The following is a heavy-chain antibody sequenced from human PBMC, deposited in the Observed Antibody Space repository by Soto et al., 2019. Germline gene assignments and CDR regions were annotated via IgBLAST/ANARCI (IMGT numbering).Heavy chain of an antibody. CDR3: ARDSWGYDILTGLRGGAFDI. D-gene: IGHD3-9*01. CDR2: ISSNGGST. V-gene: IGHV3-64*01. Sequence: GGSLRLSCAASGFTFSSYAMHWVRQAPGKGLEYVSAISSNGGSTYYANSVKGRFTISRDNSKNTLYLQMGSLRAEDMAVYYCARDSWGYDILTGLRGGAFDIWGQGTMVTVSS. CDR1: GFTFSSYA. J-gene: IGHJ3*02.